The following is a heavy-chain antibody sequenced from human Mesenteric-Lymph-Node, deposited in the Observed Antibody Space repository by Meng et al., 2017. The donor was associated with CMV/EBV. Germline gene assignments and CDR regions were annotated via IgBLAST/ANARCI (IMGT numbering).Heavy chain of an antibody. CDR3: ARVMDYDFWSGPRPFDY. CDR1: GGSFSGYY. D-gene: IGHD3-3*01. V-gene: IGHV4-34*01. J-gene: IGHJ4*02. CDR2: INHSGST. Sequence: GSLRLSCAVYGGSFSGYYWSWIRQPPGKGLEWIGEINHSGSTNYNPSLKSRVTISVDTSKNQFSLKLSSVTAADTAVYYCARVMDYDFWSGPRPFDYWGQGTLVT.